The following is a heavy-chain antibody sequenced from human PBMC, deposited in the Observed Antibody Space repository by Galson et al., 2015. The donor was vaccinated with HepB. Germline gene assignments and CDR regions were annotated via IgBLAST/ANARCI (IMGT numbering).Heavy chain of an antibody. V-gene: IGHV3-11*03. J-gene: IGHJ4*02. D-gene: IGHD3-10*01. CDR2: ISSSSSYT. CDR1: GFTFSDYY. Sequence: SLRLSCAASGFTFSDYYMSWIRQAPGKGLEWVSYISSSSSYTNYADSVKGRFTISRDNAKNSLYLQMNSLRAEDTAVYYCARLVREDLYYFDYWGQGTLVTVSS. CDR3: ARLVREDLYYFDY.